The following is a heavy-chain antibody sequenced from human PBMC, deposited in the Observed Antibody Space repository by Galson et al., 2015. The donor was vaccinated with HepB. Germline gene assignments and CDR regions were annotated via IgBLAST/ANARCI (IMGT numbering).Heavy chain of an antibody. D-gene: IGHD3-16*01. CDR1: GFTFNSYA. Sequence: SLRLSCAASGFTFNSYAMTWVRQAPGKGLEWVAAIGGGGSTSYAASVKGRFTISRDNSKNMVFLQMYSLRAEDTAVYYCAKGDVWGSAALNYGMDVWGQGTTVTVSS. CDR3: AKGDVWGSAALNYGMDV. V-gene: IGHV3-23*01. J-gene: IGHJ6*02. CDR2: IGGGGST.